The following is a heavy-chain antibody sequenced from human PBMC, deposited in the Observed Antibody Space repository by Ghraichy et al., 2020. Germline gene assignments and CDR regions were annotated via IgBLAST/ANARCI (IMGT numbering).Heavy chain of an antibody. CDR1: GFTFSSYA. J-gene: IGHJ4*02. CDR3: ATVVDGY. D-gene: IGHD2-15*01. V-gene: IGHV3-23*01. Sequence: GGSLRLSCAASGFTFSSYAMSWVRQAPGKGLEWVSSISAGGESTYYGDSVKGRFTISRDNSKNTLFLQMNSLRAEDTAVYYCATVVDGYWGQGTLVTVSS. CDR2: ISAGGEST.